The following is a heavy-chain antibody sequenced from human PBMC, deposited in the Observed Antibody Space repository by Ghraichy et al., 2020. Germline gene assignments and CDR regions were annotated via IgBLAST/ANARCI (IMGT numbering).Heavy chain of an antibody. CDR3: ARGTYYYDSSGYYFDY. J-gene: IGHJ4*02. D-gene: IGHD3-22*01. CDR2: ISSSSSYT. CDR1: GFTFSDYY. Sequence: GGSLRLSCAASGFTFSDYYMRWIRQAPGKGLEWVSYISSSSSYTNYADSVKGRFTISRDNAKNSLYLQMNSLRAEDTAVYYCARGTYYYDSSGYYFDYWGQGTLVTVSS. V-gene: IGHV3-11*06.